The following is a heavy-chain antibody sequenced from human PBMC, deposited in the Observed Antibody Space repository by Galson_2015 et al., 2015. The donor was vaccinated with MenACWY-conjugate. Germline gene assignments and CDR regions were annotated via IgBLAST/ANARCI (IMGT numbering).Heavy chain of an antibody. CDR1: DYTFTSYG. J-gene: IGHJ5*02. V-gene: IGHV1-18*01. CDR2: ISTNNGNT. CDR3: ARDWYCTSSSCYDCFDP. D-gene: IGHD2-2*01. Sequence: SVKVSCKASDYTFTSYGISWVRQAPGQGLEWMGWISTNNGNTKSAQKFQGRVTMNTDTSTSTAYMELRSLRSDDTAVYYCARDWYCTSSSCYDCFDPWGQGTLVTVSS.